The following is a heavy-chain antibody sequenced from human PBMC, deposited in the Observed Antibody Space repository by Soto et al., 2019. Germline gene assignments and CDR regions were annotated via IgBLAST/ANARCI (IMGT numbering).Heavy chain of an antibody. J-gene: IGHJ4*02. CDR1: GFPFSRYW. Sequence: GGSLRLSCAASGFPFSRYWMTWVRQAPGKGLEWVANIKQDGSEKYYVDSVKGRFTISRDNAQNSLYLQMNSLRAEDTALYYCARVSVPDVMTPVALRYWGQGTLVTVSS. CDR2: IKQDGSEK. CDR3: ARVSVPDVMTPVALRY. D-gene: IGHD3-16*01. V-gene: IGHV3-7*01.